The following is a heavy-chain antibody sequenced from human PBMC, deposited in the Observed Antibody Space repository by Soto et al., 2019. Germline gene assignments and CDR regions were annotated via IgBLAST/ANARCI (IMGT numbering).Heavy chain of an antibody. D-gene: IGHD2-15*01. V-gene: IGHV4-39*01. CDR3: ARLQGYCIDTTCSGHYALDV. J-gene: IGHJ6*01. Sequence: PSETLSLTCTVSGGSISSSSYSWGWIRQPPSKGPEWIGTFYYSGSTYYNPSLKSRVTISVDTTKNQFFLKLNSVTAADTAVYYCARLQGYCIDTTCSGHYALDVWGQGTTVT. CDR2: FYYSGST. CDR1: GGSISSSSYS.